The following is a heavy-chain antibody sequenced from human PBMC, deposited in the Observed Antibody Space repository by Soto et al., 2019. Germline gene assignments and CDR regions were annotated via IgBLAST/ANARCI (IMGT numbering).Heavy chain of an antibody. V-gene: IGHV1-69*02. CDR3: AKLSDYYYYMDV. CDR1: GGTFSSYT. J-gene: IGHJ6*03. D-gene: IGHD2-15*01. Sequence: GASVKVSCKASGGTFSSYTISWVRQAPGQGLEWVGRIIPILGIANYAQKFQGRVTITADKSTSTAYMELSSLRSEDTAVYYCAKLSDYYYYMDVWGKGTTVTVSS. CDR2: IIPILGIA.